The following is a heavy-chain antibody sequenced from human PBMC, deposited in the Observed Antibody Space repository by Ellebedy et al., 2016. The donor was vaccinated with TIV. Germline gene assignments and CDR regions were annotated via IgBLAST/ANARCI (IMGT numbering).Heavy chain of an antibody. CDR2: IIPILAIA. D-gene: IGHD5-24*01. CDR1: GGTFSSYA. J-gene: IGHJ3*02. CDR3: ATERHVEMATILTDAFDI. V-gene: IGHV1-69*04. Sequence: AASVKVSCKASGGTFSSYAISWVRQAPGQGLEWMGRIIPILAIADYAQKFQSRVTITADKSTSTAYLELSSLRSEDTAVYYCATERHVEMATILTDAFDIWGQGTMVTVSS.